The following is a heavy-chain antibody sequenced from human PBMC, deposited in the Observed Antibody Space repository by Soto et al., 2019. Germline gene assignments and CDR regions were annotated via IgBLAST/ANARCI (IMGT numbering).Heavy chain of an antibody. CDR1: GYTFTSYY. Sequence: GASVKVSCKASGYTFTSYYMHWVRQAPGKGLEWMGGFDPEDGETIYAQKFQGRVTMTEDTSTDTAYMELSSLRSEDTAVYYCATDFVKHEAEADYGGQGTLVTVSS. CDR2: FDPEDGET. CDR3: ATDFVKHEAEADY. J-gene: IGHJ4*02. V-gene: IGHV1-24*01.